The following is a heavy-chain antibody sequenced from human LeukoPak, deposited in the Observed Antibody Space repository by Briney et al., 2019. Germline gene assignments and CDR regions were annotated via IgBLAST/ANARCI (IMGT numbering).Heavy chain of an antibody. Sequence: ASVKVSCKASGYTFTSYDIIWVRQATAPGLESMGWMDPTSGNTGYAQKFQGRVTMTRHTSISTAYMELSSLRSEDTAVYYCARGPNYYDSSGYYGSRYYYYYMDVWGKGTTVTVSS. D-gene: IGHD3-22*01. J-gene: IGHJ6*03. CDR1: GYTFTSYD. CDR3: ARGPNYYDSSGYYGSRYYYYYMDV. V-gene: IGHV1-8*01. CDR2: MDPTSGNT.